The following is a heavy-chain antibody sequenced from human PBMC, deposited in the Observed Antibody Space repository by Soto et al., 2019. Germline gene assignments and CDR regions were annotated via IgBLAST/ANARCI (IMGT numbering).Heavy chain of an antibody. V-gene: IGHV1-18*01. CDR1: AYSVTSYG. CDR2: ISAYNGNT. Sequence: GESLKISSKCSAYSVTSYGISCVRPAPGQGLEWMGWISAYNGNTNYAQKLQGRVTMTTDTSTSTAYMELRNLRSDDTAVYYQAKGEQQVVPNWFDRLGQGTLVTVSS. D-gene: IGHD6-13*01. J-gene: IGHJ5*02. CDR3: AKGEQQVVPNWFDR.